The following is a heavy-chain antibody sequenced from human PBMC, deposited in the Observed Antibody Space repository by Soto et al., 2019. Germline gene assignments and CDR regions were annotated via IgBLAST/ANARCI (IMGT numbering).Heavy chain of an antibody. V-gene: IGHV3-23*01. D-gene: IGHD3-3*01. CDR1: GFTFRKYV. J-gene: IGHJ6*02. CDR2: LSSTGRST. CDR3: AKDQGFLEWIPQGGLYV. Sequence: EVQLLESGGGLAQPGGSLRLSCEVSGFTFRKYVMTWVRQAPGKGLEWVSSLSSTGRSTYYADSVKGRFTVSRDNSKNTLFLQMNSLRAEDTAIYYCAKDQGFLEWIPQGGLYVWGPGTTVAVSS.